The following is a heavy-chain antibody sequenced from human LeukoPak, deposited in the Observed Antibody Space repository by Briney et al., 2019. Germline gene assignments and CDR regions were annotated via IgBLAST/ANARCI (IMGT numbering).Heavy chain of an antibody. J-gene: IGHJ4*02. D-gene: IGHD2-15*01. Sequence: SQTLSLTCTVSGGSISSGAYYWSWIRQVPGKGLEWIGYGYFRGNTFYNPSLKGRVTISVDTSNNHFSLQLNSVTAADTAVYYCARDENCSGGNCYFIRGQGTQVTVSS. CDR2: GYFRGNT. V-gene: IGHV4-31*03. CDR3: ARDENCSGGNCYFI. CDR1: GGSISSGAYY.